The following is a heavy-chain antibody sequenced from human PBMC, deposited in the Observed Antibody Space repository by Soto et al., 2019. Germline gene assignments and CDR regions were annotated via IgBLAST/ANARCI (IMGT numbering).Heavy chain of an antibody. J-gene: IGHJ4*02. CDR1: GVRFKSFV. CDR2: TSYDGNHK. D-gene: IGHD3-16*01. Sequence: QVQLVESGGGGVQPVTSLRISGAASGVRFKSFVMHWVRQAPGKGLEWVEFTSYDGNHKDYGDSVTGPFTVSRDNSQTTLYLQMNFLRPEDMALDYCARWGTTGGFDLWGPGTLVSVAS. V-gene: IGHV3-30*14. CDR3: ARWGTTGGFDL.